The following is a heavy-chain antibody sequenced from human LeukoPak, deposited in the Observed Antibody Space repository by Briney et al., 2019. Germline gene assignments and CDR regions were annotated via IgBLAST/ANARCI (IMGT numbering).Heavy chain of an antibody. Sequence: GASVKVSCKVSGYTLTELSMHWVRQAPGKGLEWMGGFDPEDGETIYAQKFQGRVTMTEDTSTDTAYMELSSLRSEDTAVYYCATEPRYFDWFSFDYWGQGTLVTVSS. CDR3: ATEPRYFDWFSFDY. J-gene: IGHJ4*02. D-gene: IGHD3-9*01. CDR1: GYTLTELS. CDR2: FDPEDGET. V-gene: IGHV1-24*01.